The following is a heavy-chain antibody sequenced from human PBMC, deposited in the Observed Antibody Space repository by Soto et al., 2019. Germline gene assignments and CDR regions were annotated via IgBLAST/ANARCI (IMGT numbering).Heavy chain of an antibody. CDR1: GYTFTSYG. CDR2: ISAYNGNT. V-gene: IGHV1-18*01. Sequence: QVQLVQSGAEVKKPGASVKVSCKASGYTFTSYGISWVRQAPGQGLEWMGWISAYNGNTNYAQKPQGRVTMTTDTPTSTAYRELRSRRSDDTAVYSCAREDPPSLTWGQGTLVTFPP. J-gene: IGHJ5*02. D-gene: IGHD2-2*01. CDR3: AREDPPSLT.